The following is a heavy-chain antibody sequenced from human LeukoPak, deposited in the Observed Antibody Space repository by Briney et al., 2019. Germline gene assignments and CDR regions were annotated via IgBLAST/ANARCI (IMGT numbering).Heavy chain of an antibody. V-gene: IGHV3-11*04. D-gene: IGHD1-1*01. CDR3: ARLGLEVGGPNWFDP. J-gene: IGHJ5*02. CDR1: DFTFSDYY. Sequence: GGSLRLSCAASDFTFSDYYMSWIRQAPGKGLEWVSYISSSGSTIYYADSVKGRFTISRDNAKNSLYLQMNSLRVEDTAVYYCARLGLEVGGPNWFDPWGQGTLVTVSS. CDR2: ISSSGSTI.